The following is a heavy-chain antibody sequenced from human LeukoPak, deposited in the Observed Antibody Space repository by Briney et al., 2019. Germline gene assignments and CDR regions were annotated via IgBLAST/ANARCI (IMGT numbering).Heavy chain of an antibody. V-gene: IGHV4-59*01. CDR1: GGSISSYY. D-gene: IGHD6-19*01. CDR2: IYYSGST. Sequence: SETLSLTCTVSGGSISSYYWSWIRQPPGKGLEWIGYIYYSGSTNYNPSLKSRVTISVDTSKNQFSLKLSSVTAADTAVYYCARDRLSSGWYERGGNWFDPWGQGTLVTVSS. CDR3: ARDRLSSGWYERGGNWFDP. J-gene: IGHJ5*02.